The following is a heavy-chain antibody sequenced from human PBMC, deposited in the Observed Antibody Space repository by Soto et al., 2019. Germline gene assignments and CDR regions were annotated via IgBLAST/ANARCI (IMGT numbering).Heavy chain of an antibody. CDR3: ARFASSTWAEGIDT. CDR1: GASITSGGSY. V-gene: IGHV4-31*03. D-gene: IGHD6-13*01. CDR2: MYYTGIT. Sequence: VQLLEAGPGLVKPSQTLSLTCNVSGASITSGGSYWGWIRQHPGKGLEWIGHMYYTGITFYNPSLKSRVTISLGPSTTQFSLRLSSVTVADTAIYYCARFASSTWAEGIDTWGQGTHVIVSS. J-gene: IGHJ5*02.